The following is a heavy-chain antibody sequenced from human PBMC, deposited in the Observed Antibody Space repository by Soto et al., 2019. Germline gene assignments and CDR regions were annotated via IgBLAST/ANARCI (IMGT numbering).Heavy chain of an antibody. J-gene: IGHJ4*02. CDR1: GFTFGDYA. CDR2: IRSKAYGGTT. CDR3: TRVKYYDILTGFSTSHFLDY. Sequence: PGGSLRRSCTASGFTFGDYAMSWFRQAPGKGLEWVGFIRSKAYGGTTEYAASVKGRFTISRDDSKSIAYLQMNSLKTEDTAVYYCTRVKYYDILTGFSTSHFLDYWGQGTLVTVSS. V-gene: IGHV3-49*03. D-gene: IGHD3-9*01.